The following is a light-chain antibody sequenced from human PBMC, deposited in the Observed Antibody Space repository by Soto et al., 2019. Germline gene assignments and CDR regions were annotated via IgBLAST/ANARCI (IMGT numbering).Light chain of an antibody. CDR3: QHLHSYPLS. J-gene: IGKJ4*01. CDR2: TAS. CDR1: QDIGSY. V-gene: IGKV1-9*01. Sequence: DIQMTQSPSSLSASVGDRVTITCQASQDIGSYLAWYQQKSGKAPKLLIHTASTLQTGVPFRFSGSGSGTEFTLTISSLQPGDFATYYCQHLHSYPLSFGGGTRWIS.